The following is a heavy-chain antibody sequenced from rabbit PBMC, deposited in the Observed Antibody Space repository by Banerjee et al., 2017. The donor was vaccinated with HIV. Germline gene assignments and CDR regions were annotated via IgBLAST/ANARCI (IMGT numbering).Heavy chain of an antibody. J-gene: IGHJ4*01. V-gene: IGHV1S45*01. CDR2: INSSSRNV. CDR1: GFSFSNKYV. D-gene: IGHD6-1*01. CDR3: ARGGYGWLLYFTL. Sequence: QEQLEESGGGLVQPEGSLTLTCTASGFSFSNKYVMCWVRQAPGKGLEWIGCINSSSRNVVYASWATGRFTISKASWTTVTLQMTSLTAADTASYFCARGGYGWLLYFTLWGPGTLVTVS.